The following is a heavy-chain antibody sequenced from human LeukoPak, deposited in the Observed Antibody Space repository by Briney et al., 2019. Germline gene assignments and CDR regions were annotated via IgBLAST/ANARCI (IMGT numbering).Heavy chain of an antibody. Sequence: SDTLSLTCAVSGASINNNDWTWVRQPPGKGLEWIGYIYSNGNTNYNPSLNGRVTMSIETSKNQFSLQLPSVTAADTAVYYCASGTFDGPLYGTYWYFHVWGRGTLVTVSS. CDR3: ASGTFDGPLYGTYWYFHV. V-gene: IGHV4-59*07. CDR2: IYSNGNT. J-gene: IGHJ2*01. CDR1: GASINNND. D-gene: IGHD1-14*01.